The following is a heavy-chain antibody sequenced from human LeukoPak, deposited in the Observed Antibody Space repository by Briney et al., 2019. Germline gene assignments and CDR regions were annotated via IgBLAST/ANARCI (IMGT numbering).Heavy chain of an antibody. CDR3: ARRKNVDIVATIFDP. CDR1: GFTFSSYG. Sequence: GGSLRLSCAASGFTFSSYGMSWVRQAPGKGLEWVANIKQDGSEKYYVDSVKGRFTISRDNAKNSLYLQMNSLRAEDTAVYYCARRKNVDIVATIFDPWGQGTLVTVSS. CDR2: IKQDGSEK. V-gene: IGHV3-7*01. D-gene: IGHD5-12*01. J-gene: IGHJ5*02.